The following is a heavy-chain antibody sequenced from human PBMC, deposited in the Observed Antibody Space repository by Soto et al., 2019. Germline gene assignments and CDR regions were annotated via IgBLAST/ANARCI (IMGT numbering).Heavy chain of an antibody. CDR1: GFTFSSYA. D-gene: IGHD3-3*01. Sequence: PGGSLRLSCAASGFTFSSYAMSWVRQAPGKDLEWVSAISGSGGSTYYADSVKGRFTISRDNSKNTLYLQMNSLRAEDTAVYYCAKVLGLRFLEWLSYFDYWGQGTLVTVSS. J-gene: IGHJ4*02. V-gene: IGHV3-23*01. CDR3: AKVLGLRFLEWLSYFDY. CDR2: ISGSGGST.